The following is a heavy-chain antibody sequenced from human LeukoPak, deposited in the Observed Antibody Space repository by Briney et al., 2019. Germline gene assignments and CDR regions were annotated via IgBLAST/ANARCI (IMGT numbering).Heavy chain of an antibody. CDR2: IYYSGST. J-gene: IGHJ3*02. CDR3: ANRGGYDAFDI. V-gene: IGHV4-59*11. Sequence: SETLSLTCTVSGGSISSHYWSWIRQPPGKGLEWIGYIYYSGSTKYNPSLKSRVTISVDTSKNQFSLKLSSVTAADTAMYYCANRGGYDAFDIWGQGTMVTVSS. D-gene: IGHD1-14*01. CDR1: GGSISSHY.